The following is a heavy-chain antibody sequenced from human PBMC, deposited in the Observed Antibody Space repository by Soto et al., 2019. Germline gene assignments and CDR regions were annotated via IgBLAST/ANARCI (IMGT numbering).Heavy chain of an antibody. V-gene: IGHV4-39*01. Sequence: ETLSLTCIVSGESISSSSYYWGWIRQPPGKGLEWIGSIYYSGRTYYNPSFKSRVTISIDTSKNQFSLKLSSVTATDTAVYYCARQRTTVVTQAYFDHWGQGALVTVS. D-gene: IGHD2-21*02. J-gene: IGHJ4*02. CDR3: ARQRTTVVTQAYFDH. CDR1: GESISSSSYY. CDR2: IYYSGRT.